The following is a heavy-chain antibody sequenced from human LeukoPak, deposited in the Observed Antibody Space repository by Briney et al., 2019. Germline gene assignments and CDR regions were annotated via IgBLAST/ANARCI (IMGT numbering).Heavy chain of an antibody. CDR2: ISYDGSNK. CDR1: GFTFSSYA. J-gene: IGHJ4*02. D-gene: IGHD5-12*01. Sequence: GGSLRLSCAASGFTFSSYAMHWVRQAPGKGLEWVAVISYDGSNKYYADSVKGRFTISRDNSKNTLYLQMNSLRAEGTAVYYCAREHSGYYFDYWGQGTLVTVSS. V-gene: IGHV3-30*04. CDR3: AREHSGYYFDY.